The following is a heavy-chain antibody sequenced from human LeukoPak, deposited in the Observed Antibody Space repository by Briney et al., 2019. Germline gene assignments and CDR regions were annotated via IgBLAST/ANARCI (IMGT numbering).Heavy chain of an antibody. CDR1: GGSISSGDYY. CDR2: IYYSGST. Sequence: SETLSLTCTVSGGSISSGDYYWSWIRQPPGKGLEWIGYIYYSGSTYYNPSLRSRVTISVDTSKNQFSLKLSSVTAADTAVYYCASQARGHGMDVWGQGTTVTVSS. D-gene: IGHD3-16*01. CDR3: ASQARGHGMDV. J-gene: IGHJ6*02. V-gene: IGHV4-30-4*01.